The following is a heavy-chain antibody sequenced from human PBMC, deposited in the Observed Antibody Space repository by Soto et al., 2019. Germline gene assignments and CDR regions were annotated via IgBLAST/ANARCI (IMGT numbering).Heavy chain of an antibody. CDR1: GFIFKNYA. CDR2: ITRDGYNK. D-gene: IGHD6-6*01. CDR3: TKSSGGSSSVGMDY. J-gene: IGHJ4*02. V-gene: IGHV3-30*04. Sequence: QVQLVESGGGVVQPGRSLRLSRAGSGFIFKNYALNWVRQAPGKGLEWVASITRDGYNKYYADSVKGRFTISRDNSRDTLSLQMTALTIEDSSVYYCTKSSGGSSSVGMDYWGQGTRVTVSS.